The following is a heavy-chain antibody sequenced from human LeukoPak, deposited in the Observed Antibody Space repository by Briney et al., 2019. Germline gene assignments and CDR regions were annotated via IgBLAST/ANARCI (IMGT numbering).Heavy chain of an antibody. J-gene: IGHJ4*02. CDR3: AREFRMATDKGGFDY. CDR2: ISAYNGNT. V-gene: IGHV1-18*01. Sequence: ASVKVSCKASGYTFTSYGISWVRQAPGQGLEWMGWISAYNGNTNYAQKLQGRVTMTTDTSTSTAYMELRSLRSDDTAVYYCAREFRMATDKGGFDYWGRGTLVTVSS. CDR1: GYTFTSYG. D-gene: IGHD5-24*01.